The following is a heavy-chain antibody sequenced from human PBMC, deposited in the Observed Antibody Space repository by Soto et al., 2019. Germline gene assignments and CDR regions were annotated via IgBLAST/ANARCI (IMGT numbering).Heavy chain of an antibody. Sequence: QVQLVQSGAEVKKPGSSVKVSCKASGGTFTSYSITWVRQAPGQGLEWMGMIIPVLGIVNYAQKFQGRVTITADKSTTTAYMELTSLRSEDTAVYYCARDGLGTTRRYFDSWGQGTLVTVSS. J-gene: IGHJ4*02. CDR2: IIPVLGIV. CDR3: ARDGLGTTRRYFDS. V-gene: IGHV1-69*04. D-gene: IGHD1-1*01. CDR1: GGTFTSYS.